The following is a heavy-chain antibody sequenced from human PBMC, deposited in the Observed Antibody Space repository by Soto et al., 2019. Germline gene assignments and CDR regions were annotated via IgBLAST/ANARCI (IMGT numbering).Heavy chain of an antibody. V-gene: IGHV4-59*01. CDR1: GGSISRYY. J-gene: IGHJ4*02. D-gene: IGHD6-25*01. CDR2: IYNRGST. Sequence: SETLSLTCTVSGGSISRYYWSWIRQPPGKGLEWIGYIYNRGSTNYNPSLKSRVAISLDTSKNQFSLQLSSVTAADTAVYYCATRRPGGSWLPYFDCWGEGVLVTVPA. CDR3: ATRRPGGSWLPYFDC.